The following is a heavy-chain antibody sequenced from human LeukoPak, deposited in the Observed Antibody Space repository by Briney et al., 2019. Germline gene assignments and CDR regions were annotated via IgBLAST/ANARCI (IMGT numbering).Heavy chain of an antibody. CDR3: AKGTGSYYFRFDY. CDR2: ISGSGGST. Sequence: GGSLRLSCAASGFTFSSYAMSWVRQAPGKGLEWVSTISGSGGSTYYADSVEGRFTISRDNSKNTLYLQMNSLRAEDTAVYYCAKGTGSYYFRFDYWGQGTLVTVSS. D-gene: IGHD1-26*01. CDR1: GFTFSSYA. V-gene: IGHV3-23*01. J-gene: IGHJ4*02.